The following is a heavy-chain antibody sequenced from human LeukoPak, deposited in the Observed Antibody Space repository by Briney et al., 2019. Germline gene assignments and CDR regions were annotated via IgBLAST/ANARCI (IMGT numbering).Heavy chain of an antibody. CDR2: MNPNSGGT. J-gene: IGHJ4*02. V-gene: IGHV1-2*02. Sequence: PRASVKVSCKASGYTFTDYYIHWVRQAPGQGLEWMAWMNPNSGGTSYAQKFQGRVTMTRDTSISTAYMELSSLRSEDTAVYYCASLGARGYSYGWYYFDYWGQGTLVTVSS. CDR3: ASLGARGYSYGWYYFDY. CDR1: GYTFTDYY. D-gene: IGHD5-18*01.